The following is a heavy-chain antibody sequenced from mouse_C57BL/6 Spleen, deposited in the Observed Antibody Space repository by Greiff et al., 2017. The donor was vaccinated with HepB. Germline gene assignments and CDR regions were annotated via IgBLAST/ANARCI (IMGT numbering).Heavy chain of an antibody. CDR3: ARGAILDAGYFDV. V-gene: IGHV3-1*01. CDR2: ISYSGST. J-gene: IGHJ1*03. CDR1: GYSITSGYD. D-gene: IGHD1-1*01. Sequence: EVQLVESGPGMVKPSQSLSLTCTVTGYSITSGYDWHWIRHFPGNKLEWMGYISYSGSTNDNPTLKSRISITHDTSKNHFFLKLNSVTTEDTATYYCARGAILDAGYFDVWGTGTTVTVSS.